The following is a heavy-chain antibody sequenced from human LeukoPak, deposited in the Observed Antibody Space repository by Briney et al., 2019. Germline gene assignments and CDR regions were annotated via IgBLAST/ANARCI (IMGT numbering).Heavy chain of an antibody. CDR3: ARDKDYGSGSYLYYYGMDV. Sequence: SATLSLTCTLSGRPISSGGYYWSWIRQHPWKGLEWIGYIYYRRSTYYNPCLKSRVSISVDTSKNQFSLKLSSVTAADTAVYYCARDKDYGSGSYLYYYGMDVWGQGTTVTVSS. CDR1: GRPISSGGYY. V-gene: IGHV4-31*03. CDR2: IYYRRST. J-gene: IGHJ6*02. D-gene: IGHD3-10*01.